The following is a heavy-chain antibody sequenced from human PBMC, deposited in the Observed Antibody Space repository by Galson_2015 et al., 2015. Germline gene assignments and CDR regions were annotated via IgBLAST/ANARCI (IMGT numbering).Heavy chain of an antibody. CDR1: GFSFGDYA. D-gene: IGHD6-25*01. J-gene: IGHJ4*02. CDR2: IRRKVFGATT. Sequence: SLRLSCATSGFSFGDYAMSWVRQAPGKGLEWVALIRRKVFGATTDYAASVKGRFSISRDDSKTIAYLQMNSLKTEDTAVYYCTRAASGTDKFDSWGQGTLVIVSS. V-gene: IGHV3-49*04. CDR3: TRAASGTDKFDS.